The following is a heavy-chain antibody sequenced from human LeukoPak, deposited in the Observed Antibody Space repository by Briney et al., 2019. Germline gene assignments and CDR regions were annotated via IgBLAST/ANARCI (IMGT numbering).Heavy chain of an antibody. J-gene: IGHJ6*02. CDR1: GGSIGNYY. CDR2: IFVSGST. CDR3: ARAIFGDSYHGIDV. V-gene: IGHV4-4*07. Sequence: MASETLSLTCTVSGGSIGNYYWTWIRQPAGKGLEWIGRIFVSGSTNYNPSLKGRVTMSVDTSKKQFSLRLTSMSVADTAVYFCARAIFGDSYHGIDVWGQGTTVTV. D-gene: IGHD3-10*01.